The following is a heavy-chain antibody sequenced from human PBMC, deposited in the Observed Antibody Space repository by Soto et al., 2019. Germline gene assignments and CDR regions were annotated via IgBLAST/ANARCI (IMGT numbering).Heavy chain of an antibody. Sequence: SETMSLTCTVSGGSISSSSYYWGWIRQPPGKGLEWIGSIYYSGSTYYNPSLKSRVTISVDTSKNQFSLKLSSVTAADTAVYYCASQQLVHYYYGMDVWGQGTTVTVSS. J-gene: IGHJ6*02. CDR2: IYYSGST. CDR1: GGSISSSSYY. CDR3: ASQQLVHYYYGMDV. V-gene: IGHV4-39*01. D-gene: IGHD6-13*01.